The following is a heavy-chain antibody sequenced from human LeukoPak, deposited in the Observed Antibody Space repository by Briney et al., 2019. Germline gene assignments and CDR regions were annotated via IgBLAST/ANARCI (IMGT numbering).Heavy chain of an antibody. V-gene: IGHV3-23*01. Sequence: GGSLRLSCAASGFTFSSHAMSGLRQAPGKGLEWVSGISGSGDGTHYADSVRGRFTISRDNSMNTLYLQMNSRRAEDTAVYYCARESGRYYGYFDNWGQGTLVTVSS. CDR3: ARESGRYYGYFDN. J-gene: IGHJ4*02. CDR2: ISGSGDGT. D-gene: IGHD1-26*01. CDR1: GFTFSSHA.